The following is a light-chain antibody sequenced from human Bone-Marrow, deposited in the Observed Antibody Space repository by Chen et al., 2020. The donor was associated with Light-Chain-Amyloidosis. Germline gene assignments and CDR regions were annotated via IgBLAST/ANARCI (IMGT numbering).Light chain of an antibody. V-gene: IGLV6-57*01. CDR1: SGSIATNY. CDR2: EDD. Sequence: NFMLTQPHSVSESPGKTVIISCTRSSGSIATNYVQWYQQRPGSSPTTVIYEDDQRPSGVPDRFSGSIDGSPNSAHRTISGLKTEDGADYYCQSYQGSGQEVFGGGTKLTVL. J-gene: IGLJ3*02. CDR3: QSYQGSGQEV.